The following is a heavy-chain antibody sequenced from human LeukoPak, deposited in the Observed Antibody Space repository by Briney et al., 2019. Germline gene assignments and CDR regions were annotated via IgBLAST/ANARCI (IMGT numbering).Heavy chain of an antibody. Sequence: PGGSLRLSCAASGFTFSSYAMSWVRQAPGKGLEWVSAISGSGGSTYYADSVKGRFTISRDNSKNTLYLQTNSLRAEDTAVYYCAKDLVGWTTIDAFDIWGQGTMVTVSS. CDR1: GFTFSSYA. J-gene: IGHJ3*02. V-gene: IGHV3-23*01. CDR3: AKDLVGWTTIDAFDI. D-gene: IGHD1-26*01. CDR2: ISGSGGST.